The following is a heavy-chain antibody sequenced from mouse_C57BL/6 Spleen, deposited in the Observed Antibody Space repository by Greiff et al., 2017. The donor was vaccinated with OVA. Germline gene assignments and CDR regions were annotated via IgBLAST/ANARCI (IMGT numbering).Heavy chain of an antibody. Sequence: QVQLQQSGAELVKPGASVKISCKASGYAFSSYWMNWVKQRPGKGLEWIGQIYPGDGDTNYNGKFKGKATLTAYKSSSTAYMQLSSLTSEDSAVYFCARSRTAQATFAYWGQGTLVTVSA. CDR2: IYPGDGDT. J-gene: IGHJ3*01. CDR3: ARSRTAQATFAY. D-gene: IGHD3-2*02. V-gene: IGHV1-80*01. CDR1: GYAFSSYW.